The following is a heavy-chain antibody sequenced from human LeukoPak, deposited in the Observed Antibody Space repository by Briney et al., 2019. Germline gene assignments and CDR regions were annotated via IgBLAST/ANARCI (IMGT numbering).Heavy chain of an antibody. J-gene: IGHJ4*02. CDR3: ARVVYYGSGSSISYYFDY. CDR2: IYYSGST. V-gene: IGHV4-59*01. CDR1: GGSISSYY. D-gene: IGHD3-10*01. Sequence: SETLSLTCTVSGGSISSYYWSWIRQPPGKGLEWIGYIYYSGSTNYYPSLKSRVTISVDTSKNQFSLKLSSVTAADTAVYYCARVVYYGSGSSISYYFDYWGQGTLVTVSS.